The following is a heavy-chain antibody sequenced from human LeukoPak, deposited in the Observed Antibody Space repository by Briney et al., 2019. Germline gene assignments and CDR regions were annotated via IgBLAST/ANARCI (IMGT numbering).Heavy chain of an antibody. CDR1: GGSFSGYY. CDR3: AKDRPNYYGTNGHYYRRDGDS. J-gene: IGHJ5*01. D-gene: IGHD3-22*01. CDR2: TSSSGEAT. V-gene: IGHV3-23*01. Sequence: ETLSLTCAVYGGSFSGYYWSWVRQTTGKGLEWVSSTSSSGEATYYADSVKGRFTISRDNSRNTLYLQMNSLRAEDTAVYYCAKDRPNYYGTNGHYYRRDGDSWGQGTLVTVSS.